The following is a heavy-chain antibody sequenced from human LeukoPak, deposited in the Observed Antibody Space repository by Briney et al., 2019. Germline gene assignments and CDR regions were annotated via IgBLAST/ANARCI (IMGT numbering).Heavy chain of an antibody. D-gene: IGHD6-13*01. J-gene: IGHJ4*02. V-gene: IGHV3-33*01. CDR3: ARPLATDGKVTLDS. CDR2: IWYDGSNK. CDR1: GFTFSSYG. Sequence: GGSLRLSCAASGFTFSSYGMHWVRQAPGKGLEWVAVIWYDGSNKYYADSVKGRFTISRDNSKNTLYLQMNSLRAEDTAVYYCARPLATDGKVTLDSWGQGTLVAVSS.